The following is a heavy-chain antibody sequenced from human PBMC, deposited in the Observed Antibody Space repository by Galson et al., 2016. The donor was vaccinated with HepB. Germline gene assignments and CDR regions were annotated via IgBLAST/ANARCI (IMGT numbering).Heavy chain of an antibody. V-gene: IGHV1-18*01. Sequence: SVKVSCKASGYTFTNSGIRWVRQAPGQGLEWMGWISAYNGNTNYAQKLQGRVTMTTDTSTSTAYMELRSLRSDDTAVYYCARDGGGYDYVWGSFDMDNWFDPWGQGTLVTVSS. CDR3: ARDGGGYDYVWGSFDMDNWFDP. D-gene: IGHD3-16*01. CDR1: GYTFTNSG. CDR2: ISAYNGNT. J-gene: IGHJ5*02.